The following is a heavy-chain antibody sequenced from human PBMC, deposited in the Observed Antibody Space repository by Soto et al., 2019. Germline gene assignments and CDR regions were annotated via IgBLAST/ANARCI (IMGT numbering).Heavy chain of an antibody. CDR2: IYYSGST. CDR3: ARGQTYYDFWSGYYSPNDAFDI. Sequence: SETLSLTCTVSGGSISSGGYYWSWNRQHPGKGLEWIGYIYYSGSTYYNPSLKSRVTISVDTSKNQFSLKLSSVTAADTAVYYCARGQTYYDFWSGYYSPNDAFDIWGQGTMVTVSS. V-gene: IGHV4-31*03. J-gene: IGHJ3*02. D-gene: IGHD3-3*01. CDR1: GGSISSGGYY.